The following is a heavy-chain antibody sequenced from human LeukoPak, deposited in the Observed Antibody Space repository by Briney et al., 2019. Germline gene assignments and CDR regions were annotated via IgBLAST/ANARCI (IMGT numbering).Heavy chain of an antibody. J-gene: IGHJ5*02. V-gene: IGHV4-31*03. CDR2: IYYSGST. Sequence: SETLSLTCTVSGGSISSGGYYWSWIRQHPGKGLEWIGYIYYSGSTYYNPSLKSRVTISVGTSKNQFSLKLSSVTAADTAVYYCARELTTVRPPDNWFDPWGQGTLVTVSS. D-gene: IGHD4-17*01. CDR3: ARELTTVRPPDNWFDP. CDR1: GGSISSGGYY.